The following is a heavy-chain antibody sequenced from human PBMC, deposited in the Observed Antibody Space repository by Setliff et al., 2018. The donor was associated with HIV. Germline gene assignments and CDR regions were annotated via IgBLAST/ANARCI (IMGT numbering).Heavy chain of an antibody. V-gene: IGHV4-38-2*01. J-gene: IGHJ4*02. CDR1: GYSVSSGYY. CDR2: MYYTGTT. CDR3: ARGSSSGWSQRYFFEY. D-gene: IGHD6-19*01. Sequence: SETLSLTCAVSGYSVSSGYYWAWIRQAPGKGLQWIGQMYYTGTTDYNPSLSSRVTISQDKSRNQFSLKLTSVTATDTAIYYCARGSSSGWSQRYFFEYWGQGTLVTVSS.